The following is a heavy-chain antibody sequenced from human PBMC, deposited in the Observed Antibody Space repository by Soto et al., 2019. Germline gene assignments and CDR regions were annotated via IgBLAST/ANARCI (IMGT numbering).Heavy chain of an antibody. Sequence: GGSLRLSCAASGFTFSDFYMSWLRQAPGKGLEWVSDISGSGGSTYYADSVKGRFTISRDNSKNTLYLQMNSLRAEDTAVYYCAKDRLPYYYDSSGTKGYWVQGTLVTVSS. CDR2: ISGSGGST. CDR3: AKDRLPYYYDSSGTKGY. V-gene: IGHV3-23*01. CDR1: GFTFSDFY. J-gene: IGHJ4*02. D-gene: IGHD3-22*01.